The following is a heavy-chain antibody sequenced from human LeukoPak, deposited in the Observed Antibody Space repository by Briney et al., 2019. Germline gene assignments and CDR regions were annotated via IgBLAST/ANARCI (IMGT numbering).Heavy chain of an antibody. CDR2: INSDGSST. D-gene: IGHD6-13*01. Sequence: SGGSLRLSCAASGFTFSSYWMYWVRQAPGKGLVWVSCINSDGSSTNYADSVKGRFTISRDNAKNTLYLQMNSLRAEDTAVYYRARDYSSSGDYFDYWGQGTLVTVSS. V-gene: IGHV3-74*01. CDR3: ARDYSSSGDYFDY. CDR1: GFTFSSYW. J-gene: IGHJ4*02.